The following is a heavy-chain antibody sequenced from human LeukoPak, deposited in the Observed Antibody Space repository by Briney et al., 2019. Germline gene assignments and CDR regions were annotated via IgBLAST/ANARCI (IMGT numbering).Heavy chain of an antibody. CDR1: GFTFNNYA. CDR3: AKDRSIGTYYTFDS. Sequence: PGGSLRLSSAASGFTFNNYAMSSVRQAPGKGLEWVSTVSGSGAIAYYTDSDKGRFTISRDNSKNTLYLQMSSLTAKDTAVYYCAKDRSIGTYYTFDSWGQGTLVTVSS. V-gene: IGHV3-23*01. J-gene: IGHJ4*02. CDR2: VSGSGAIA. D-gene: IGHD1-26*01.